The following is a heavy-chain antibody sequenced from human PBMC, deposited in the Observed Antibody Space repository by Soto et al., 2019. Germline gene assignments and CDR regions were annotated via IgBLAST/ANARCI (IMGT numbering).Heavy chain of an antibody. CDR3: ARGAFIAAAGQGPDWCFDL. V-gene: IGHV3-13*01. Sequence: GGSLRLSCAASGFTFSSYDMHWVRQATGKGLEWVSAIGTAGDTYYPGSVKGRFTISRENAKNSLYLQMNSLRAGDAAVYYCARGAFIAAAGQGPDWCFDLWGRGTLVTVSS. CDR2: IGTAGDT. CDR1: GFTFSSYD. D-gene: IGHD6-13*01. J-gene: IGHJ2*01.